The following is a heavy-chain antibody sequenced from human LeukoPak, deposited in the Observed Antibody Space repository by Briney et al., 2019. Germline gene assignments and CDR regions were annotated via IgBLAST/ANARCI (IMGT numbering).Heavy chain of an antibody. CDR1: GFIFSSYG. D-gene: IGHD2-2*01. Sequence: GGSLRLSCAASGFIFSSYGMHWVRQAPGKGLEWVAVIWYDGSNKYYADSVKGRFTISRDNSKNALYLQINSLRAEDTAVYYCTREEVVVLDALDIWGQGTMVTVSS. CDR2: IWYDGSNK. V-gene: IGHV3-33*01. J-gene: IGHJ3*02. CDR3: TREEVVVLDALDI.